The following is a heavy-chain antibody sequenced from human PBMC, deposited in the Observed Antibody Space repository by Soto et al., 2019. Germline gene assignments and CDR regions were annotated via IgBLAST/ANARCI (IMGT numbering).Heavy chain of an antibody. Sequence: SETLSLTCTVSGGSISSGDYYWSWIRQPPGKGLEWIGYIYYSGSTYYNPSLKSRVTISVDTSKNQFSLKLSSVTAADTAVYYCDTRTGDYYYGMDVWGQGTTVTVSS. CDR1: GGSISSGDYY. CDR3: DTRTGDYYYGMDV. J-gene: IGHJ6*02. V-gene: IGHV4-30-4*01. CDR2: IYYSGST. D-gene: IGHD3-10*01.